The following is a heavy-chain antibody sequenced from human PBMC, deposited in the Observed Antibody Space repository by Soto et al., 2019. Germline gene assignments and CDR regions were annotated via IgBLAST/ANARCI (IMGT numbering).Heavy chain of an antibody. J-gene: IGHJ3*02. V-gene: IGHV3-74*03. Sequence: EVQLVESGGDLVQPGGSLRLSCAASGFTFSGHWMHWVRQVPGKGLEWVPRINTDGGSSAYADCVKGRFTISLDNAKNTLDLPMNALRAEDTAVYYCAREAGYCSRTSCYRRAFDTWGQGTTVTVSS. CDR2: INTDGGSS. D-gene: IGHD2-2*01. CDR3: AREAGYCSRTSCYRRAFDT. CDR1: GFTFSGHW.